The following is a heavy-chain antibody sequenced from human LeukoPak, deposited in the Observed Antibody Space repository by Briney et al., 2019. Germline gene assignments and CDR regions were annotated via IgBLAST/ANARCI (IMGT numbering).Heavy chain of an antibody. Sequence: GGSLRLSCVASGFTFSNYWMHWVRQAPGKGLVWVSRINGDGSNTRYADSVQGRFTISRDNAKNTLALQMNSLRVEDTAVYYCARLKGYCRGGSCYSYYFDFWGQGTQVTVSS. CDR3: ARLKGYCRGGSCYSYYFDF. V-gene: IGHV3-74*01. D-gene: IGHD2-15*01. CDR2: INGDGSNT. CDR1: GFTFSNYW. J-gene: IGHJ4*02.